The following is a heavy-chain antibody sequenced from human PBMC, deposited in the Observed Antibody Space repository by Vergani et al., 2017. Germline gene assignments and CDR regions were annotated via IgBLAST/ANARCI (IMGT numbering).Heavy chain of an antibody. CDR3: ARLVSYCSGGSCPYYYYGMDV. V-gene: IGHV1-18*01. Sequence: QVQLVQSGAEVKKPGASVKVSCKASGYTFTSYGISWVRQAPGPGLEWMGWISAYNGNTNYAQKLQGIFTMTTDTSTSTAYMELRSLRSDDTAVYYCARLVSYCSGGSCPYYYYGMDVWGQGTTVTVSS. CDR1: GYTFTSYG. CDR2: ISAYNGNT. D-gene: IGHD2-15*01. J-gene: IGHJ6*02.